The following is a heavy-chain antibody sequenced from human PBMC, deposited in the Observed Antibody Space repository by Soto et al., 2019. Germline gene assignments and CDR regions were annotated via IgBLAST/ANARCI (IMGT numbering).Heavy chain of an antibody. Sequence: ASVTVSHTASGYSYTSSYMHLVRQAPGQGLEWMGIINPSGGSTSYAQKFQGRVTMTRDTSTSTVYMELSSLRSEDTAVYYCARVADSSGWYGYFQHWGQGTLVTVSS. CDR2: INPSGGST. CDR1: GYSYTSSY. V-gene: IGHV1-46*03. D-gene: IGHD6-19*01. CDR3: ARVADSSGWYGYFQH. J-gene: IGHJ1*01.